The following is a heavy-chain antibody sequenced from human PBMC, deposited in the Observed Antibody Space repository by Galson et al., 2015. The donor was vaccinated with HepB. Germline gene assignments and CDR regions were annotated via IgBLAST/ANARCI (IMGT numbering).Heavy chain of an antibody. V-gene: IGHV1-46*01. Sequence: SVKVSCKASGYTFTSYYMHWVRQAPGQGLEWMGIINPSGGSTSYAQKFQGRVTMTRDTSTSTVYMELSSLRSEDTAVYYCARDHGGHFWSGFSTGLVGWFDPWGQGTLVTVSS. CDR1: GYTFTSYY. CDR2: INPSGGST. J-gene: IGHJ5*02. D-gene: IGHD3-3*02. CDR3: ARDHGGHFWSGFSTGLVGWFDP.